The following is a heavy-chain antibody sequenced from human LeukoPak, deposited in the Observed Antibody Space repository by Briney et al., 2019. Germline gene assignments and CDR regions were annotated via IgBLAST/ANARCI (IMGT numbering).Heavy chain of an antibody. D-gene: IGHD6-13*01. CDR2: INPSGGST. V-gene: IGHV1-46*01. CDR1: GYTFTSYY. Sequence: ASVKVSCKASGYTFTSYYMHWVRQAPGQGLEWMGIINPSGGSTSYAQKFQGRVTMTRDTSISTACMELSRLRSDDTAVYYCARDSSSWSFFDYWGQGTLVTGSP. CDR3: ARDSSSWSFFDY. J-gene: IGHJ4*02.